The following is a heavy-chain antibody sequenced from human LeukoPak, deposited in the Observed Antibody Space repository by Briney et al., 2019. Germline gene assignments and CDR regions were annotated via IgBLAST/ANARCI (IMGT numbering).Heavy chain of an antibody. J-gene: IGHJ5*02. CDR3: ARAPYDILTGYSLNWFDP. D-gene: IGHD3-9*01. Sequence: ASVKVSCKASGYTFTSYGISWVRQAPGQGLEWMGWISAYNGNTKYSQKFQGRVTITRDTSAYTGYMELRSLTSADTAVYFCARAPYDILTGYSLNWFDPWGQGTLVTVSS. CDR1: GYTFTSYG. CDR2: ISAYNGNT. V-gene: IGHV1-18*01.